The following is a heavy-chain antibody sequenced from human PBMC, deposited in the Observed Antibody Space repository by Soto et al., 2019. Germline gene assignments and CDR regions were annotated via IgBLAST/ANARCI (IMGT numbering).Heavy chain of an antibody. V-gene: IGHV3-9*01. D-gene: IGHD6-13*01. CDR1: GFTFDDYA. Sequence: GGSLRLSCAASGFTFDDYAMHWVRQAPGKGLEWVSGISWNSGSIGYADSVKGRSTISRDNAKNSLYLQMNSLRAEDTALYYCAKDIRARISAAGTGGYSYGMDVSGQGTRLTVSS. CDR2: ISWNSGSI. J-gene: IGHJ6*02. CDR3: AKDIRARISAAGTGGYSYGMDV.